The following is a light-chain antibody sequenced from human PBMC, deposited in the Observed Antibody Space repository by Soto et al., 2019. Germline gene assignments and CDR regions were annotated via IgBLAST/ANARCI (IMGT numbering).Light chain of an antibody. V-gene: IGLV2-11*01. CDR1: SSDVGAYNY. CDR3: CSYAGTYKV. Sequence: QYALTQPRSVSGSPGQSVTISCTGTSSDVGAYNYVSWYQHHPGKAPKLIIYDVTKRPSGVPDRFSGSKSGNTASLTISGLQADDEADYYCCSYAGTYKVFGTGTKVTVL. CDR2: DVT. J-gene: IGLJ1*01.